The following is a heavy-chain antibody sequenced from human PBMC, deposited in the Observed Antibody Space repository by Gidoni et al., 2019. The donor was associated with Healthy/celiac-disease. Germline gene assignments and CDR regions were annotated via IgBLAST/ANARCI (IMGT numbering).Heavy chain of an antibody. CDR3: ARVGSIAARPYYYYGMDV. CDR1: GYTFTGYY. D-gene: IGHD6-6*01. Sequence: QVQLVQSGAEVKKPGASVKVSCKASGYTFTGYYMHWVRQAPGQGLEWMGWINPNRGGTNYAQKFQGRVTMTRDTSISTAYMELSRLRSDDTAVYYCARVGSIAARPYYYYGMDVWGQGTTVTVSS. CDR2: INPNRGGT. V-gene: IGHV1-2*02. J-gene: IGHJ6*02.